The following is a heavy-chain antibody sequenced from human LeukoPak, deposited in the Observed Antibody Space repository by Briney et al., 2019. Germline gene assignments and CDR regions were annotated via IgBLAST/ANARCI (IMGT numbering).Heavy chain of an antibody. Sequence: EPSETLSFTCRVSGDSIRNYHWTWIRQSPGKGLEWIGYINYNANHYYNPSLETPDTMSVDTSTNQRSMILNSMTAADTHMYLCARVPSDSFGWVCVDSWGQGSLVTVSS. V-gene: IGHV4-59*01. CDR2: INYNANH. D-gene: IGHD3-9*01. CDR1: GDSIRNYH. J-gene: IGHJ4*02. CDR3: ARVPSDSFGWVCVDS.